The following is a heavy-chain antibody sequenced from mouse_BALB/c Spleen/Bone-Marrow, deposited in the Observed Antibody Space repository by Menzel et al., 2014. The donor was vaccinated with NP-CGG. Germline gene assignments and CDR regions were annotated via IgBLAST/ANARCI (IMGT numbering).Heavy chain of an antibody. Sequence: VQLQQSGAELVRPGASLKLSCKASGYTFTSYWINWVKQRPGQGLEWIGNIYPSDSYTNYNQRFKDKATLTVDKSSSTAYMQLSSSTSEDSAVYYCTRSYANYFDYWGQGTTLTVSS. CDR1: GYTFTSYW. V-gene: IGHV1-69*02. D-gene: IGHD6-5*01. J-gene: IGHJ2*01. CDR2: IYPSDSYT. CDR3: TRSYANYFDY.